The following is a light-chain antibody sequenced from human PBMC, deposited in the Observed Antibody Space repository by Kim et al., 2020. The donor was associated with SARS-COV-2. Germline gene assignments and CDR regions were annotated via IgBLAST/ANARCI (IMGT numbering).Light chain of an antibody. J-gene: IGKJ3*01. CDR3: QQSYITPFT. CDR2: AAS. CDR1: QSISSH. V-gene: IGKV1-39*01. Sequence: ACVGDRVTSTCRTTQSISSHLNWYQQKPGRATKLLMSAASTLQGGVPSRFSGSGAETDFTLTISSLQPEDFATYFCQQSYITPFTFGPGTKVDIK.